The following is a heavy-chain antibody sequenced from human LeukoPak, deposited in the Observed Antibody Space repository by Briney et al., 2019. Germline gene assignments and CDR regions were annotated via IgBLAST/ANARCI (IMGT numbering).Heavy chain of an antibody. J-gene: IGHJ4*02. Sequence: GGSLRLSCAASGFTLSDYPMHWVRQAPGKGLEWVAVISYDGNNQYYADSVKGRFTISRDNSKNTLYLQMNSLRAEDTSIYYCAREWGQYNWNYVLYYWGQGSLVTVSS. D-gene: IGHD1-7*01. CDR2: ISYDGNNQ. CDR3: AREWGQYNWNYVLYY. V-gene: IGHV3-30*04. CDR1: GFTLSDYP.